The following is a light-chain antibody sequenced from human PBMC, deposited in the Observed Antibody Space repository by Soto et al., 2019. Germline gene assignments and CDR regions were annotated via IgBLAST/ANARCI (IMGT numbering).Light chain of an antibody. CDR3: GTWDSSLSAGRV. Sequence: QSVLTQPPSVSAAPGQKVTISCSGSSSNIGNNYVSWYQQLPGTAPKLLIYENNKRPSGIPDRFSGSNSGTSATLGITGLQTGVEADYYCGTWDSSLSAGRVFGGGTKLTVL. J-gene: IGLJ3*02. V-gene: IGLV1-51*02. CDR2: ENN. CDR1: SSNIGNNY.